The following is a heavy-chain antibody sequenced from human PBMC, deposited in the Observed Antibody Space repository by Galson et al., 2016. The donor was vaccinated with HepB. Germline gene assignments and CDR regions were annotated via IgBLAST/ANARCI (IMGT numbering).Heavy chain of an antibody. D-gene: IGHD3-10*01. Sequence: SVKVSCKASGYEFGDYGITWVRQAPGQGLEWIGWISAYNGDTFSAEKFQGGVTLTTDTSTGTAYMELRSLRSDDTAVYYCARDFSGNYGDYWGQGTLVTGSS. CDR2: ISAYNGDT. CDR1: GYEFGDYG. J-gene: IGHJ4*02. V-gene: IGHV1-18*01. CDR3: ARDFSGNYGDY.